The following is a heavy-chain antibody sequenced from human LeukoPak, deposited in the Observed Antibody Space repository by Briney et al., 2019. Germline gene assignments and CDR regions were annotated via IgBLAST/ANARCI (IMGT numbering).Heavy chain of an antibody. J-gene: IGHJ4*02. CDR1: GGSISSYY. Sequence: SETLSLTCTVSGGSISSYYWSWIRQPAGKGLEWIGRIYSTGSTTYNPSLKSRVTMSVDTSKTQFSLRLRSVTAADTAVYYCARQIASAGTAGFDFWGQGALVTVSS. V-gene: IGHV4-4*07. CDR3: ARQIASAGTAGFDF. CDR2: IYSTGST. D-gene: IGHD6-13*01.